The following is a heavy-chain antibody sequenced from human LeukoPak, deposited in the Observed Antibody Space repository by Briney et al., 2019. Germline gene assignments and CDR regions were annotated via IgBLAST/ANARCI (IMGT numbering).Heavy chain of an antibody. D-gene: IGHD2-2*01. J-gene: IGHJ5*02. V-gene: IGHV4-39*07. CDR1: GGSISSSSYY. CDR3: ARDHNVVVPAQGITFDP. CDR2: IYYSGST. Sequence: SETLSLTCTVSGGSISSSSYYWGWIRQPPGKGLEWIGSIYYSGSTYYNPSLKSRVTISVDTSKNQFSLKLSSVTAADTAVYYCARDHNVVVPAQGITFDPWGQGTLVTVSS.